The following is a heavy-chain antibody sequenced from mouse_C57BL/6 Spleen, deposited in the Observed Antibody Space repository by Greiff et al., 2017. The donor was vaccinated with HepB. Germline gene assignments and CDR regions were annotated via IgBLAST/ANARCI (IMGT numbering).Heavy chain of an antibody. Sequence: DVKLQESGGGLVKPGGSLKLSCAASGFTFSSYAMSWVRQTPEKRLEWVATISDGGSYTYYPDNVKGRFTISRDNAKNNLYLQMSHLKSEDTAMYYCARAVTTVVAPFDYWGQGTTLTVSS. V-gene: IGHV5-4*03. CDR1: GFTFSSYA. CDR2: ISDGGSYT. D-gene: IGHD1-1*01. J-gene: IGHJ2*01. CDR3: ARAVTTVVAPFDY.